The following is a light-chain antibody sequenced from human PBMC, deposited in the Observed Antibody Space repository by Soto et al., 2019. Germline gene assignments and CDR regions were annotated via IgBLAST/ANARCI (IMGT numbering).Light chain of an antibody. CDR2: DAS. CDR1: QSISSW. Sequence: DIQMTQSPSTLSASVGDRVTITCRDSQSISSWLAWYQQRPGRAPEVLIYDASSLESGFPSRFSGSGSGTEFTLTISSLQPDDFATYYCQQYNSYPVTFGGGTKV. CDR3: QQYNSYPVT. V-gene: IGKV1-5*01. J-gene: IGKJ4*01.